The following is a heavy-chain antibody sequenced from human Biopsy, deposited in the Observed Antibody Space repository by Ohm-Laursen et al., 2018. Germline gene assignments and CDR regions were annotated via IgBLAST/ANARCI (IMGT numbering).Heavy chain of an antibody. CDR2: VSYTGST. V-gene: IGHV4-59*01. Sequence: GTLSLTCSVSGDSISSYYWSWIRQPPGKGLEWIGYVSYTGSTDYNPSLQSRVTISVDTSKNHFSLRLRSVTPADTAMYYCARDRGFYSDRTVPGYFDLWGRGTLVTVSS. J-gene: IGHJ2*01. CDR1: GDSISSYY. D-gene: IGHD3-22*01. CDR3: ARDRGFYSDRTVPGYFDL.